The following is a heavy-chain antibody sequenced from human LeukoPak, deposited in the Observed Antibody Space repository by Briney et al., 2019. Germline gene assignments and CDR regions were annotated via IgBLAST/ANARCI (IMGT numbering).Heavy chain of an antibody. CDR2: ISHSGNT. Sequence: PSETLSLTCTVSGYSISSTYYGAWIRQPPGKGLEWIATISHSGNTYYTPSLESRLTISLDTSKNHFSLRLSSVTAADTAVYYCARVNAPVATYDYWGLGTLVAVFS. V-gene: IGHV4-38-2*02. J-gene: IGHJ4*02. D-gene: IGHD1-1*01. CDR3: ARVNAPVATYDY. CDR1: GYSISSTYY.